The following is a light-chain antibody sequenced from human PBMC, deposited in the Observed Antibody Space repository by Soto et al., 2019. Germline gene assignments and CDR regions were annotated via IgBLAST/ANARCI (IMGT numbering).Light chain of an antibody. CDR2: STN. J-gene: IGLJ1*01. V-gene: IGLV1-47*02. CDR3: AAWDDCLSGDV. Sequence: QSVLTQPPSASRTHGRWFTISYSGSIYNIGTNCVYWYQQLPGTAFKLLIYSTNNQPSGDIHQFSLPQSGISASLAISGLPSKDEAGYYCAAWDDCLSGDVVGT. CDR1: IYNIGTNC.